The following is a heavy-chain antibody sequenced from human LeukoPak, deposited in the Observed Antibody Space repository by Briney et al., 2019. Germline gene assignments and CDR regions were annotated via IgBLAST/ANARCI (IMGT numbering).Heavy chain of an antibody. Sequence: SQTLSLTCTVSGGSISSGGYYWSWIRQHPGKGLEWIGYIYYGGSTYYNPSLRSRVTMSVDTSKNQFSLKLSSVTAADTAVYYCARGFYSSGYFDYWGQGTLVTVSS. J-gene: IGHJ4*02. CDR2: IYYGGST. CDR1: GGSISSGGYY. CDR3: ARGFYSSGYFDY. D-gene: IGHD3-22*01. V-gene: IGHV4-31*03.